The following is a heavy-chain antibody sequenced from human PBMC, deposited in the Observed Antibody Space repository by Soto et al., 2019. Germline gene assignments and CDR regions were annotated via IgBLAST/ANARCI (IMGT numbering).Heavy chain of an antibody. V-gene: IGHV2-5*02. D-gene: IGHD2-8*02. CDR2: IFWDDDK. Sequence: QITLKESGPTLVKPTQPLTLTCSFSGFSLSTSGVGVGWIRQPPEKALEWLALIFWDDDKRYSPSLKSMLTITQDTSKNQVVLTLTNMDPVDTAPYYCARILTGTGGHFDYGGQGALVTVSS. CDR3: ARILTGTGGHFDY. J-gene: IGHJ4*02. CDR1: GFSLSTSGVG.